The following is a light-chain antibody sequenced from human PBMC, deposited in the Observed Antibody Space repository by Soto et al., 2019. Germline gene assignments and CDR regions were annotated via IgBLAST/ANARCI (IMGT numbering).Light chain of an antibody. V-gene: IGLV2-14*01. CDR1: NSDVGSSFY. CDR2: EVN. Sequence: QSVLTQPASVSGSPGQSISFSRAGSNSDVGSSFYVSWYRQHPGKAPQLIIYEVNKRPSGVSNRFSGTKSGNTASLTISGLQPDDEADYYCCFFTGTASQYVFGTGTKVTVX. J-gene: IGLJ1*01. CDR3: CFFTGTASQYV.